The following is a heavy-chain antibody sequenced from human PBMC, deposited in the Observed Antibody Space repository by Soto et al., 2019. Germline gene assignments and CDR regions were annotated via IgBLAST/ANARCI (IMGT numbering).Heavy chain of an antibody. Sequence: PGESLKISCKGSGYSFTSYWIGWVRQMPGKGLEWMGIIYPGDSDTRYSPSFQGQVTISADKSISTAYLQWSSLKASDTAMYYCARGDIVVVPAAIASYNWFDPWGQGTLVTVSS. CDR2: IYPGDSDT. D-gene: IGHD2-2*02. J-gene: IGHJ5*02. CDR3: ARGDIVVVPAAIASYNWFDP. V-gene: IGHV5-51*01. CDR1: GYSFTSYW.